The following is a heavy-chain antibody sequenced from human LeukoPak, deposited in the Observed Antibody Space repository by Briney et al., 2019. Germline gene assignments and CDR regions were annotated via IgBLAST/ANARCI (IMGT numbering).Heavy chain of an antibody. CDR1: GGSFSGHY. CDR3: VSGQVAPRLRAEY. Sequence: SETLSLTRAVYGGSFSGHYWSWIRQPPGKGLEWIGEIIHTGSTKYNPSLESRVTMSLDASRNQFSLELSSVTAADTAVYYCVSGQVAPRLRAEYWGQGTLVIVSS. D-gene: IGHD1-14*01. J-gene: IGHJ4*02. V-gene: IGHV4-34*12. CDR2: IIHTGST.